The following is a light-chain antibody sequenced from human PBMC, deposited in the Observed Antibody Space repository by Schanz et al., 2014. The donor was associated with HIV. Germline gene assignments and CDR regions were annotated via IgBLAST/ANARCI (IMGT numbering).Light chain of an antibody. CDR1: RPNIGRNT. CDR2: SNN. Sequence: QSVLTQPPSASGTPGQRVTISCSGSRPNIGRNTVNWHQQLPRPAPKLLIYSNNQRPSGVPDRFSGSNSGNTATLTISGTQAMDEADYYCQAWDNSVVFGGGTKLTVL. CDR3: QAWDNSVV. J-gene: IGLJ2*01. V-gene: IGLV1-44*01.